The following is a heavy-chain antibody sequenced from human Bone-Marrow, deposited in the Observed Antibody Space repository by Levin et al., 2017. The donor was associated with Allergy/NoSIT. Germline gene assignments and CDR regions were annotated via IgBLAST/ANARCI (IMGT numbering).Heavy chain of an antibody. D-gene: IGHD2-15*01. CDR1: GVSITSDNW. CDR2: IYQSGTT. CDR3: ARNYCSGGSCYSAFVN. V-gene: IGHV4-4*02. Sequence: SETLSLTCAVSGVSITSDNWWNWVRQPPGEGLEWIGEIYQSGTTHYNPSLKSRVTMSVDKSKNQFSLKLSSVTAADTALYYCARNYCSGGSCYSAFVNWGQGTLVTVSS. J-gene: IGHJ4*02.